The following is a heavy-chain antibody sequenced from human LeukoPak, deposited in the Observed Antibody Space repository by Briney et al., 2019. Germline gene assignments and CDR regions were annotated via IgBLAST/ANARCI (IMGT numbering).Heavy chain of an antibody. V-gene: IGHV3-7*01. CDR1: GFTFSSYW. CDR3: ARETIHPGGQWLASSYFDY. Sequence: GGSLRLSCAASGFTFSSYWMSWVRQAPGKGLEWVANIKQDGSEKYYVDSVKGRFTISRDNAKNSLYLQMNSLRAEDTAVYYCARETIHPGGQWLASSYFDYWGQGTLVTVSS. CDR2: IKQDGSEK. J-gene: IGHJ4*02. D-gene: IGHD6-19*01.